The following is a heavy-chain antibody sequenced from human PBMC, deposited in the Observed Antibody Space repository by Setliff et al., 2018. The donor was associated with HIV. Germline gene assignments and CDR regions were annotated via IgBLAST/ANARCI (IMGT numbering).Heavy chain of an antibody. D-gene: IGHD6-13*01. V-gene: IGHV3-7*03. CDR2: IQQHGSEI. Sequence: GGSLRLSCAASGFTFTSYWMIWVRQAPGKGLEWVANIQQHGSEIHYVASVEGRFTISRDNAKNSLYLQMNSLRAEDMALYYCAKGRYSSSWYYFDYWGQGTLVTVSS. J-gene: IGHJ4*02. CDR3: AKGRYSSSWYYFDY. CDR1: GFTFTSYW.